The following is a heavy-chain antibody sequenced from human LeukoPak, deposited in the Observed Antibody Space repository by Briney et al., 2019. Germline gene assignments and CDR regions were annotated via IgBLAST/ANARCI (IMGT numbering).Heavy chain of an antibody. D-gene: IGHD3-22*01. J-gene: IGHJ3*01. Sequence: GGSLRLSCAASGFTVSSNYMSWVRQAPGKGLKWVSLIYSGGSTYYADSVKGRFTISRHNSNTLYLQMNSLKTEDTAVYYCARVRLDYYETRIDSFDVWGQGTMVTVSS. CDR1: GFTVSSNY. CDR2: IYSGGST. V-gene: IGHV3-53*04. CDR3: ARVRLDYYETRIDSFDV.